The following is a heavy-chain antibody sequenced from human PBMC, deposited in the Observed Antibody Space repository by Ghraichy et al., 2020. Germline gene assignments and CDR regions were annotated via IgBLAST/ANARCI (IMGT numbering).Heavy chain of an antibody. CDR1: GFTFSNYA. Sequence: GESLNISCETSGFTFSNYAMSWVRQAPGKGLEWVSIISAIAYSTYYADSVKGRFTISRDNSKNTLYLQLNSLRDDDTAVYYCAKVGEQQLLLGYFDFWGQGTLVTVSS. V-gene: IGHV3-23*01. D-gene: IGHD2-21*02. CDR3: AKVGEQQLLLGYFDF. J-gene: IGHJ4*02. CDR2: ISAIAYST.